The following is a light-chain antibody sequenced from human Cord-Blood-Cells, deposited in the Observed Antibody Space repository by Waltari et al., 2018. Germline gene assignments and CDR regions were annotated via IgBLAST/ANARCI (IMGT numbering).Light chain of an antibody. Sequence: QSALTQPASVSGSPGQSITISCTGTSSDVGSYNLVSWYQQHPSKAPKLMIYEGSKRPAGVSNRFSGSKSGNTASLTISGLQAEDEAYYYCCSYAGSSTLVFGGGTKLTVL. J-gene: IGLJ3*02. CDR2: EGS. CDR1: SSDVGSYNL. V-gene: IGLV2-23*01. CDR3: CSYAGSSTLV.